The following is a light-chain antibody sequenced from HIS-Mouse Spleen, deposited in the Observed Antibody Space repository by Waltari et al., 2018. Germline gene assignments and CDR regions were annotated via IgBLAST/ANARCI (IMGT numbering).Light chain of an antibody. V-gene: IGLV3-10*01. CDR2: EDS. J-gene: IGLJ2*01. CDR3: YSTDSSGNHRV. CDR1: ALPKKY. Sequence: SYELTQPPSVSVSTGQTARITCSGDALPKKYAYWYQQKSGQAPGLVIYEDSKRTSGIPERFSGSSSGTMATLTISGAQVEDEADYYCYSTDSSGNHRVFGGGTKLTVL.